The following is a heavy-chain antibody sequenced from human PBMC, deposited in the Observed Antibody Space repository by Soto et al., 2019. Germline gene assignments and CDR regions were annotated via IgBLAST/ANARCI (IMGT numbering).Heavy chain of an antibody. Sequence: QVQLVQSGAEVKKPGSSVKVSCKASGGTFSSYAICWVRQAPGQGLEWMGGIIPIFGTANYAQKLQGRVTISADESTSTAYMELRSLRSEDTAVYYCARAVGIGDHYYGMDVWGQGTTVTVSS. CDR2: IIPIFGTA. J-gene: IGHJ6*02. CDR1: GGTFSSYA. V-gene: IGHV1-69*12. D-gene: IGHD1-26*01. CDR3: ARAVGIGDHYYGMDV.